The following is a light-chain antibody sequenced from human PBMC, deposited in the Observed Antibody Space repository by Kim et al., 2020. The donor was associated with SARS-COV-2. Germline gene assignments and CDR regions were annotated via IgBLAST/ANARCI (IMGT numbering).Light chain of an antibody. CDR3: QQGYSSPQIT. J-gene: IGKJ5*01. CDR1: QRISSH. Sequence: AVGGRVMITCRASQRISSHLNWYQHKPGKAPKLLIYAASSLQSGVPSRFSGSGSGTDVTLTISTLQPEDFATYYCQQGYSSPQITFGQGTRLEIK. V-gene: IGKV1-39*01. CDR2: AAS.